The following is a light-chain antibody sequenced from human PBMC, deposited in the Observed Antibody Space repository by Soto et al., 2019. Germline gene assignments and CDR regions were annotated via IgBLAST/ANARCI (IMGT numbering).Light chain of an antibody. CDR2: EVI. Sequence: QSVLTQPASVSASPGQSITISCTGTSSDIGLYDYVSWYQQHPGKAPKILIYEVIYRPSGVSNRFSASKSGNTASLTISDLQAEDEADYYCNSYTSSNTLIFGTGTKLTVL. CDR3: NSYTSSNTLI. J-gene: IGLJ1*01. V-gene: IGLV2-14*01. CDR1: SSDIGLYDY.